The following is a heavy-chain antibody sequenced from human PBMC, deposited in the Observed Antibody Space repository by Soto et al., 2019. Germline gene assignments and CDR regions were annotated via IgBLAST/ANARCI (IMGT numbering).Heavy chain of an antibody. Sequence: PGGSLRLSCAASGFTFSSYSMNWVRQAPGKGLEWVSSISSSSSYIYYADSVKGRFTISRDNAKNSLYLQMNSLRAEDTAVYYCARDNYDFWSGYSYNWFDPWGQGTLVTVSS. V-gene: IGHV3-21*01. D-gene: IGHD3-3*01. CDR1: GFTFSSYS. J-gene: IGHJ5*02. CDR2: ISSSSSYI. CDR3: ARDNYDFWSGYSYNWFDP.